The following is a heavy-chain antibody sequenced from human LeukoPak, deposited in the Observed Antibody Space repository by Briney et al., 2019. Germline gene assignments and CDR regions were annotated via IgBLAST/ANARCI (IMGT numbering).Heavy chain of an antibody. V-gene: IGHV3-53*01. Sequence: GGSLRLSCAASGFTVSSNFMSWVRQAPGKGLEWVSTIYTGGSTYYADSVKGRFIISRDNSKNTVYLQMNSQRAEDTAVYYCARARYFDYWGQGTLVTVSS. CDR3: ARARYFDY. CDR1: GFTVSSNF. CDR2: IYTGGST. J-gene: IGHJ4*02.